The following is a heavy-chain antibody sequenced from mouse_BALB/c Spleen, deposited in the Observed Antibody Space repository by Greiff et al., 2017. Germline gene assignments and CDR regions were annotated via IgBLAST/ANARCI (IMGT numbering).Heavy chain of an antibody. CDR1: GYTFTDYE. D-gene: IGHD2-4*01. Sequence: VQLQQSGAELVRPGASVTLSCKASGYTFTDYEMHWVKQTPVHGLEWIGAIDPETGGTAYNQKFKGKATLTADKSSSTAYMELRSLTSEDSAVYYCTRHDYDEENYAMDYWGQGTSVTVSS. J-gene: IGHJ4*01. CDR3: TRHDYDEENYAMDY. V-gene: IGHV1-15*01. CDR2: IDPETGGT.